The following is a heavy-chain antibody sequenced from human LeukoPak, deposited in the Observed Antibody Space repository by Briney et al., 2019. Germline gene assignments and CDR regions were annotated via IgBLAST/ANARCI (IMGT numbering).Heavy chain of an antibody. D-gene: IGHD2-21*01. CDR2: ISSSSSYI. Sequence: GSLRLSCAASGFTFSSYSMNWVRQAPGKGLEWVSSISSSSSYIYYADSVKGRFTISRDNAKNSLYLQMNSLRAEDTAVYYCARDVVPYYYYYMDVWGKGTTVTVSS. CDR3: ARDVVPYYYYYMDV. J-gene: IGHJ6*03. CDR1: GFTFSSYS. V-gene: IGHV3-21*01.